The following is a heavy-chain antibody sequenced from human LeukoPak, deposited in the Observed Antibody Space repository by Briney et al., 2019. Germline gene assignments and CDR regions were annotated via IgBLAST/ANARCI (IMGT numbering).Heavy chain of an antibody. V-gene: IGHV3-33*01. CDR3: ARSAYGDYLGHDTFDM. J-gene: IGHJ3*02. Sequence: GGSLKLSCAASGDTFSSYGMHWVRQAPGKGLEWVAVIWNDGSKQYYLDSVKGRFTISRDDSKNTLYLQTNSLRAEDTAPYYCARSAYGDYLGHDTFDMWGQGTMVTVSS. CDR2: IWNDGSKQ. CDR1: GDTFSSYG. D-gene: IGHD4-17*01.